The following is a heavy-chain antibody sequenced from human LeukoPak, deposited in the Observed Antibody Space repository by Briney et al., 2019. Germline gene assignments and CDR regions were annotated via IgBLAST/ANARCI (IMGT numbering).Heavy chain of an antibody. CDR1: GYTFTSYD. Sequence: ASVKVSCKASGYTFTSYDINWVRQATGQGLEWMGWMNPDSGITGYAQKFQGRVTMTRNTSISTAYMELSSLRSEDTAVYYCARSRSGSCDYWGQGTLVTVSS. D-gene: IGHD3-10*01. CDR2: MNPDSGIT. CDR3: ARSRSGSCDY. V-gene: IGHV1-8*01. J-gene: IGHJ4*02.